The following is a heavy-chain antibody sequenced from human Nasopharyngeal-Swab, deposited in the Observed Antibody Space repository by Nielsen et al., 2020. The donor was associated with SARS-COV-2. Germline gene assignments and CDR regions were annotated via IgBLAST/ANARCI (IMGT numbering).Heavy chain of an antibody. CDR1: GFTFTNYW. CDR3: ARIGYSSSSTDY. Sequence: GESLKISCAASGFTFTNYWMSWFRQAPGKGLEWVANINQDESVKYYVDSVKGRFTVSRDNAKDSLYLQMNSLRIEDTAVYFCARIGYSSSSTDYWGQETLVTVSS. J-gene: IGHJ4*02. CDR2: INQDESVK. V-gene: IGHV3-7*01. D-gene: IGHD6-6*01.